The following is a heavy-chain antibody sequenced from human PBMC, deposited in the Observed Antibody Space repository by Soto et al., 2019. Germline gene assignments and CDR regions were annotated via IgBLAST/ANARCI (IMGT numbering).Heavy chain of an antibody. CDR3: ARSLKADYSHPVRPYYYGMDV. CDR2: IIPIFGTA. CDR1: GGTFSSYA. V-gene: IGHV1-69*13. J-gene: IGHJ6*02. D-gene: IGHD4-4*01. Sequence: ASVKVSCKASGGTFSSYAISWVRQAPGQGLEWMGGIIPIFGTANYAQKFQGRVTITADESTSTAYMELSSLRSEDTAVYYCARSLKADYSHPVRPYYYGMDVWGQGTTVTVSS.